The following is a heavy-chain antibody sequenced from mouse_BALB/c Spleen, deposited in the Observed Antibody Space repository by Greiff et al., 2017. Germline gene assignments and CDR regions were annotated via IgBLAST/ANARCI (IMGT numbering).Heavy chain of an antibody. V-gene: IGHV5-4*02. CDR1: GFTFSDYY. J-gene: IGHJ4*01. CDR3: ARDKGMVTAFMDY. Sequence: EVQRVESGGGLVKPGGSLKLSCAASGFTFSDYYMYWVRQTPEKRLEWVATISDGGSYTYYPDSVKGRFTISRDNAKNNLYLQMSSLKSEDTAMYYCARDKGMVTAFMDYWGQGTSVTVSS. D-gene: IGHD2-2*01. CDR2: ISDGGSYT.